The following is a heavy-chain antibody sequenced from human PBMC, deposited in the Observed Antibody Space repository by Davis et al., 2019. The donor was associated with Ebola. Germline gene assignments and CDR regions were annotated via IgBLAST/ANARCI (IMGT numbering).Heavy chain of an antibody. V-gene: IGHV1-18*01. CDR2: ISAYNGNT. CDR1: GYTFTSYG. Sequence: AASVKVSCKASGYTFTSYGISWVRQAPGQGLEWMGWISAYNGNTNYAQKLQGRVTMTTDTSTSTAYMELRSLRSDDTAVYYCARAITMIVVGNWFDPWGQGTLVTVSS. CDR3: ARAITMIVVGNWFDP. J-gene: IGHJ5*02. D-gene: IGHD3-22*01.